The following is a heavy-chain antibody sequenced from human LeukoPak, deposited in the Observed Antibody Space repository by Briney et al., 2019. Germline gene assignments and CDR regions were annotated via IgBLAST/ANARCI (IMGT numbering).Heavy chain of an antibody. CDR2: IYSGGST. V-gene: IGHV3-53*01. CDR1: GFTVSSNY. CDR3: ARVPRLIYGMDV. D-gene: IGHD2-8*01. Sequence: PGGSLRLSCAASGFTVSSNYMSWVRQAAGKGLECFSVIYSGGSTYYADSVKGRFTISRDNSKNTLYLQMNSLRAEDTAVYYCARVPRLIYGMDVWGQGTTVTVSS. J-gene: IGHJ6*02.